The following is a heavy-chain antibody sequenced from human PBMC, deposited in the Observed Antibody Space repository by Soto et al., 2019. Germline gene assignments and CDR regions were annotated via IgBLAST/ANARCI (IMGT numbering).Heavy chain of an antibody. CDR2: IYYSGST. J-gene: IGHJ4*02. CDR1: CGSLSRYY. CDR3: ATFPTVTSDY. V-gene: IGHV4-59*08. D-gene: IGHD4-17*01. Sequence: SGTPSPTCPVSCGSLSRYYWSLIRQPPGKGLEWIGYIYYSGSTNYNPSLKSRVTISVDTSKNQFSLKLSSVTAADTAVYYCATFPTVTSDYWGQGILVTVSS.